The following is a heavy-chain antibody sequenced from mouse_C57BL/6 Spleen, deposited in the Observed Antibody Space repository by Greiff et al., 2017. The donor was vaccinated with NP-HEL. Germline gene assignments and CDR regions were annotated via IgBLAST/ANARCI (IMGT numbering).Heavy chain of an antibody. D-gene: IGHD2-3*01. J-gene: IGHJ3*01. CDR3: AREGVYDGYYEGTFDWFAY. V-gene: IGHV1-26*01. Sequence: EVQLQQSGPELVKPGASVKISCKASGYTFTDYYMNWVKQSHGKSLEWIGDINPNNGGTSYNQKFKGKATLTVDKSSSTAYMELRSLTSEDSAVYYCAREGVYDGYYEGTFDWFAYWGQGTLVTVSA. CDR2: INPNNGGT. CDR1: GYTFTDYY.